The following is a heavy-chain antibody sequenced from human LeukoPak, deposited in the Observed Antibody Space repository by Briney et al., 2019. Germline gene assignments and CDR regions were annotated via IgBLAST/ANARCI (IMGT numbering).Heavy chain of an antibody. J-gene: IGHJ3*02. CDR2: ITTDTGNP. V-gene: IGHV7-4-1*02. D-gene: IGHD2-15*01. CDR3: ARAARYCSGGSCLSPRVFDI. CDR1: GYTFTTYA. Sequence: GASVKVSCKASGYTFTTYAMNWVRQAPGQGLEWMGWITTDTGNPAYAQGFTGRFVISLDTSGSTAYLQISSLKAEDTAVYYCARAARYCSGGSCLSPRVFDIWGQGTMVTVSS.